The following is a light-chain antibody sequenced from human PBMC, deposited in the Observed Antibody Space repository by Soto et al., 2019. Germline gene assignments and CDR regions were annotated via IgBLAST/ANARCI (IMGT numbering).Light chain of an antibody. V-gene: IGLV2-11*01. CDR1: SSDVGGYDY. J-gene: IGLJ3*02. CDR2: SVN. CDR3: FSYAGSYTWV. Sequence: QSALTQPRSVSGSPGQSVAVSCTGTSSDVGGYDYVSWYQHLPGKAPKLMIYSVNRRSSGIPDRFSGSKSGNSASLTISGLQAEDEADYYCFSYAGSYTWVFGGGTKLTVL.